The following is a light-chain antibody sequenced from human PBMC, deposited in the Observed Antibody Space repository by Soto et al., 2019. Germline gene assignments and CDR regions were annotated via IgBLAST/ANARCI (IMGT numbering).Light chain of an antibody. Sequence: DIQMTQSPSSLSASVGDSVTIPCRASQRINKYLNWYQQRSGRAPRLRIHTASSLHSGVPSRFSGSGSGSDFTLTISSLHPEDFATYFCLQSFSTPYTFGQGTKLEI. CDR1: QRINKY. V-gene: IGKV1-39*01. CDR2: TAS. J-gene: IGKJ2*01. CDR3: LQSFSTPYT.